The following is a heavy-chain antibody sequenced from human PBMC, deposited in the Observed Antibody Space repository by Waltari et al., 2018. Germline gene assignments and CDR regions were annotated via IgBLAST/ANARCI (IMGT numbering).Heavy chain of an antibody. V-gene: IGHV1-2*02. CDR1: GYTFITYY. CDR2: INPNGGGT. Sequence: QVQLVQSGAEVKKPGASVKVSCKTSGYTFITYYMPWLREVPGQGLEWMGWINPNGGGTNYAQKFQGRVTLTSDTSLSTVYVELSRLTSDDTAIYYCARDISVARYNWNYGWFDPWGQGTLVTVSS. CDR3: ARDISVARYNWNYGWFDP. D-gene: IGHD1-7*01. J-gene: IGHJ5*02.